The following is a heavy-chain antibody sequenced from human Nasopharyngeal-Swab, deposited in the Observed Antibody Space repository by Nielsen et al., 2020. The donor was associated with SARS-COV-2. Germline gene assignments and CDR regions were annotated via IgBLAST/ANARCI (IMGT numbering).Heavy chain of an antibody. CDR2: INPSGTST. V-gene: IGHV1-46*02. Sequence: ASVKVSCKAPEYIFNDHFIHWVRQAPGQGLEWMGIINPSGTSTTHAQRFQGRVTMTRDTSTSTVHMELSSLRSGDTAVYYCARAAIDQHFDLWGPGTLVTVSS. D-gene: IGHD5-24*01. J-gene: IGHJ4*02. CDR1: EYIFNDHF. CDR3: ARAAIDQHFDL.